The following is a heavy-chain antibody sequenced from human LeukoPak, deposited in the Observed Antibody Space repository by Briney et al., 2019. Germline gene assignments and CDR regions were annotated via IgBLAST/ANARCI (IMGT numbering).Heavy chain of an antibody. Sequence: PGRSLRLSCAASGFTFSSYAMHWVRQAPGKGLEGVAVISYDGSNKYYADSVKGRFTISRDNSQNTLYLQMNSLRAEDTAVYYCARALVVVAATPDYWGQGTLVTVSS. D-gene: IGHD2-15*01. CDR3: ARALVVVAATPDY. V-gene: IGHV3-30*04. J-gene: IGHJ4*02. CDR1: GFTFSSYA. CDR2: ISYDGSNK.